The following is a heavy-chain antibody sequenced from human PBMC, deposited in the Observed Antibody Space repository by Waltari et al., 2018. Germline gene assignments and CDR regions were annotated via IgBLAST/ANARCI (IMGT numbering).Heavy chain of an antibody. J-gene: IGHJ4*02. Sequence: QVQLQQWGAGLLKPSETLSLTCAVYGGSFSGYYWSWIRQPPGKGLEWIGEINHSGSTNYNPALKSRGTISVDTSKNQFSLKLSSVTAADTAVYYCARRGGSWSSFDYWGQGTLVTVSS. CDR2: INHSGST. CDR1: GGSFSGYY. D-gene: IGHD6-13*01. V-gene: IGHV4-34*01. CDR3: ARRGGSWSSFDY.